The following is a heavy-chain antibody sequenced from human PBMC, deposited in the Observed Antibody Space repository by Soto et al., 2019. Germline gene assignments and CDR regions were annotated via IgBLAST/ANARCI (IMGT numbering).Heavy chain of an antibody. CDR3: AGGYETFGGVVATFDY. Sequence: QVQLVQSGAEVKKPGSSVTVSCKASGVTFSNYAISWVRQAPGQGLEWMGAIIPLFGAPNYAQKFQGRVTIAADESTSTDYMELSSLMSEDTAVYFCAGGYETFGGVVATFDYWGQGTLVTVSS. CDR1: GVTFSNYA. V-gene: IGHV1-69*01. D-gene: IGHD3-16*02. CDR2: IIPLFGAP. J-gene: IGHJ4*02.